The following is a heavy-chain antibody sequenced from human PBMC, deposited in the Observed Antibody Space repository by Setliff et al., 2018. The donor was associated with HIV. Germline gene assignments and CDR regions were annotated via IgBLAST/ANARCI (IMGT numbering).Heavy chain of an antibody. CDR3: ARSPYGDYGLDY. J-gene: IGHJ4*02. D-gene: IGHD4-17*01. CDR1: GFTFSSFG. V-gene: IGHV3-33*05. Sequence: PGGSLRLSCAASGFTFSSFGMHWVRQAPGKGLEWVTFIEHDGSKKFYADSVKGRFTISRDNAKNSLYLQMNTLRAEDTAVYFCARSPYGDYGLDYWGQGTLVTVSS. CDR2: IEHDGSKK.